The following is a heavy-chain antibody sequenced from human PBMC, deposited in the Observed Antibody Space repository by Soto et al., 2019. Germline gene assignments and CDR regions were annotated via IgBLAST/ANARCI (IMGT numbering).Heavy chain of an antibody. CDR2: IYPSDSDT. D-gene: IGHD3-3*01. CDR1: GYNFAGYW. J-gene: IGHJ4*02. CDR3: ARAGVSTRTFDY. Sequence: GDSLKISCKGSGYNFAGYWIAWVRQMPGKGLELMGIIYPSDSDTRYRPSFQGQVTISADKSISSAYLQWSSLRASDTAMYYCARAGVSTRTFDYWGQGTPVTVSS. V-gene: IGHV5-51*01.